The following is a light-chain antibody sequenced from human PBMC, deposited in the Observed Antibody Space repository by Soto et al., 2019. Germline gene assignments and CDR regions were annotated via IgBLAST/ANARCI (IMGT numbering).Light chain of an antibody. CDR2: GVS. Sequence: VLTQSPGTLSLSPGERATISCRASQTISSSYLAWYQRKPGQAPRLLIYGVSTRATGIPHRFSGSGSGTDFILTISRLEPEDCGVYYCQQYGGSPPYTFGQGTRLEIK. J-gene: IGKJ2*01. CDR3: QQYGGSPPYT. CDR1: QTISSSY. V-gene: IGKV3-20*01.